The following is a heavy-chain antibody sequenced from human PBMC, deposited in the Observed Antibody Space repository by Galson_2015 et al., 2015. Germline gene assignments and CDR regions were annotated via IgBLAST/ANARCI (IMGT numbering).Heavy chain of an antibody. CDR1: GFSLSTSGAG. J-gene: IGHJ6*02. D-gene: IGHD3-10*01. CDR3: AQGDLTMVRGVRGGYFPMDV. V-gene: IGHV2-5*01. Sequence: PALVKPTQTLTLTCTFSGFSLSTSGAGVAWIRQPPGEALEWLTLIYWNDDKRYSPSLKSRLTITKDTSKNQVVLTMTSMDPVDTATYYCAQGDLTMVRGVRGGYFPMDVWGQGTTVTVSS. CDR2: IYWNDDK.